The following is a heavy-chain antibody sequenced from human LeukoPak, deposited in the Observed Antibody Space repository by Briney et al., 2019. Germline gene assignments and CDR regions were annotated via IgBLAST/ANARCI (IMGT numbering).Heavy chain of an antibody. J-gene: IGHJ4*02. CDR2: IYYSGST. Sequence: SETLSLTCTVSGGSISSSSYYWGWIRQPPGKGLEWIGSIYYSGSTYYNPSLKSRVTISVDTSKNQFSLKLSSVTAADTAVYYCARGIDSSSWYRPFDYWGQGTLVTVSS. D-gene: IGHD6-13*01. CDR1: GGSISSSSYY. V-gene: IGHV4-39*07. CDR3: ARGIDSSSWYRPFDY.